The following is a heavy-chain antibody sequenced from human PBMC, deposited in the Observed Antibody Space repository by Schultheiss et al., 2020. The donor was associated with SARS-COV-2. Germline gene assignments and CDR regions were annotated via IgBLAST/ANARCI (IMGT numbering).Heavy chain of an antibody. CDR2: LHYTGST. J-gene: IGHJ5*02. V-gene: IGHV4-59*01. CDR1: GGSFSGYY. CDR3: ARGITRDWFDP. D-gene: IGHD3-10*01. Sequence: SETLSLTCAVYGGSFSGYYWSWIRQPPGKGLEWIGYLHYTGSTNYNPSLKSRVSVSIDTSKNQFSLKLTSATAADTAVYYCARGITRDWFDPWGQGTLVTVSS.